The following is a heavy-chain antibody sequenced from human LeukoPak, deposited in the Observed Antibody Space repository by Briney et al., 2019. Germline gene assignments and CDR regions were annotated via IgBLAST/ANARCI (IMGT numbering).Heavy chain of an antibody. J-gene: IGHJ4*02. D-gene: IGHD3-22*01. CDR3: ARGSCSSGYYCPQYFDY. V-gene: IGHV1-69*13. CDR2: IIPIFGTT. CDR1: GYTFTKYV. Sequence: GASVKVSCKASGYTFTKYVMNWVRQAPGQGLEWMGEIIPIFGTTHYAQKFQGRVTITADESTTTAYMELSSLRSEDTAVYYCARGSCSSGYYCPQYFDYWGQGTLVTVSS.